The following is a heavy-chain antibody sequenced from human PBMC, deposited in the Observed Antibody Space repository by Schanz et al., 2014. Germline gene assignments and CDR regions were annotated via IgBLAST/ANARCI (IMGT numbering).Heavy chain of an antibody. CDR3: VRLEIHDY. J-gene: IGHJ4*01. V-gene: IGHV3-72*01. CDR1: GFTFSDHY. CDR2: ITNKPINYNA. Sequence: ASGFTFSDHYMDWVRQAPGKGLEWVGRITNKPINYNAEYAASVIGRFTISRDDSRNSLYMQMRRQNTAVSDVEECVRLEIHDYW.